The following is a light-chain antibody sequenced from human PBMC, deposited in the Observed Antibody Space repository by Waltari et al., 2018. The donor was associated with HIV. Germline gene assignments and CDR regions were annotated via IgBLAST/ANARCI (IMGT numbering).Light chain of an antibody. J-gene: IGLJ2*01. Sequence: QSVLRQPPSASETPGQRVTISCSGSRSNIGSNNVNWYQQLPGTAPKLLIYSNNRRPSGVPDRFSGSKSGTSASLAISGLQSEDEADYYCSAWDDNVNALFGGGTKLTVL. V-gene: IGLV1-44*01. CDR2: SNN. CDR3: SAWDDNVNAL. CDR1: RSNIGSNN.